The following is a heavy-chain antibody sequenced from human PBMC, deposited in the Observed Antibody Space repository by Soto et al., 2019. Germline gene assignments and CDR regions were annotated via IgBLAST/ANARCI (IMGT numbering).Heavy chain of an antibody. CDR1: GFTFNDAW. V-gene: IGHV3-15*01. D-gene: IGHD3-22*01. CDR3: TTVDYYDSSAYYSLDY. J-gene: IGHJ4*02. Sequence: NPGGSLRLSCAASGFTFNDAWMSWVRQAPGKGLEWVGRIRSKIDGGTTDYAAPVKGRFTISRDDSKNMLYLQINSLRAEDTAVYYCTTVDYYDSSAYYSLDYWGPGTLVTVS. CDR2: IRSKIDGGTT.